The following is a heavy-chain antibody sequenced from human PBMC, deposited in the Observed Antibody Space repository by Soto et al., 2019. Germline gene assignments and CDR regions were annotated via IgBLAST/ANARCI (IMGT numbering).Heavy chain of an antibody. V-gene: IGHV2-5*02. CDR2: IYWDDDK. CDR1: GFSLSTGGVG. Sequence: QITLKESGPTLVKPTQTLTLTCTFSGFSLSTGGVGVGWIRQPPGKALEWLALIYWDDDKRYSPSLKSRLTVTKDTSKNQVVLTMTNMEHVDTATYYCAHSRCGGDCLRSYSSHYYYGMDVWGQGTTVTVSS. D-gene: IGHD2-21*02. J-gene: IGHJ6*02. CDR3: AHSRCGGDCLRSYSSHYYYGMDV.